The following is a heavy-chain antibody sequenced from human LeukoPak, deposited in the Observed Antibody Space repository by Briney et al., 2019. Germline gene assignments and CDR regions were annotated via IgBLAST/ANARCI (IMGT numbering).Heavy chain of an antibody. J-gene: IGHJ4*02. Sequence: PSETLSLTCTVSGDSIGNYYWSWIRQPAGKGLEWIGRVYTTGSTNYNPSLKSRLTMSVDTSKNQFSLKVSSVTAADTAMYYCARGFTRSWLLFDYWGQGALVTVSS. CDR2: VYTTGST. CDR3: ARGFTRSWLLFDY. V-gene: IGHV4-4*07. CDR1: GDSIGNYY. D-gene: IGHD6-13*01.